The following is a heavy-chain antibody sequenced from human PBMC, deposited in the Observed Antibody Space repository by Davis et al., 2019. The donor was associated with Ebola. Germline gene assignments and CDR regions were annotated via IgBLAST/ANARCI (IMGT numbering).Heavy chain of an antibody. J-gene: IGHJ3*02. V-gene: IGHV5-51*01. CDR2: IYPGDSDT. CDR1: GYSFTNYW. Sequence: GESLKISCKGSGYSFTNYWIGWVRQMPGKGLEWMGIIYPGDSDTRYSPSFRGQVTISADKSIKTAFLQWSSLNASDTAMYYCATLRRTITGMDDGFDIWGQGTMVTVSS. CDR3: ATLRRTITGMDDGFDI. D-gene: IGHD1-20*01.